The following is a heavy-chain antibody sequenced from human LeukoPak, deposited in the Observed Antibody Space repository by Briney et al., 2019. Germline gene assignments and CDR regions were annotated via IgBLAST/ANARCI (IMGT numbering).Heavy chain of an antibody. J-gene: IGHJ5*02. Sequence: PSETLSLTCTVSGCSISSGSYYWSWIRQPAGKGLEWIGRIYTSGSTNYNPSLKSRVTISVDTSKNQFSLKLSSVTAADTAVYYCARGPKVGRWFDPWGQGTLVTVSS. CDR3: ARGPKVGRWFDP. V-gene: IGHV4-61*02. CDR1: GCSISSGSYY. CDR2: IYTSGST.